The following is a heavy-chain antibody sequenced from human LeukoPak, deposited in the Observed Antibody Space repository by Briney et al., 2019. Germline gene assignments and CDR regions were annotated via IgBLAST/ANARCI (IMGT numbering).Heavy chain of an antibody. CDR2: ISASADGT. Sequence: PGGSLRLSCAASGFTFSSYAMSWVRQAPGKGLEWVSVISASADGTHYADSVKGRFTISRDNSKNTLDLQMNSLRVEDTAVYYCARLEFSGWYQFDYWGQGTLVSVSS. CDR1: GFTFSSYA. D-gene: IGHD6-19*01. V-gene: IGHV3-23*01. J-gene: IGHJ4*02. CDR3: ARLEFSGWYQFDY.